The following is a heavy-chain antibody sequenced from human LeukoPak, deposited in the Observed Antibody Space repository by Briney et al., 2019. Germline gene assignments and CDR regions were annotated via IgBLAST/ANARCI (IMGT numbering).Heavy chain of an antibody. CDR3: ARDQYSGSYYTYYYYYMDV. J-gene: IGHJ6*03. CDR1: GYTFTTYG. CDR2: ISAYNGNT. Sequence: ASVKVSCKASGYTFTTYGISWVRQAPGQGLEWMGWISAYNGNTNYAQKLQGRVTMTTDTSTSTAYMELRSLRSDDTAVYYCARDQYSGSYYTYYYYYMDVWGKGTTVTVSS. V-gene: IGHV1-18*01. D-gene: IGHD1-26*01.